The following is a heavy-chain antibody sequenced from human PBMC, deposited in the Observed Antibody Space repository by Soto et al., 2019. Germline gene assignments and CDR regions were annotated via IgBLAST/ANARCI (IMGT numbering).Heavy chain of an antibody. CDR2: ISAYNGNT. Sequence: QVQLVQSGAEVKKPGASVKVSCKASGYTFISYGISWVRQAPGQGLEWMGWISAYNGNTNYAQKVKGRVTMTTDTFTSTAYMELKSLRSDDTAVYYCARDFVPGRMVRGVSAFDIWGQGTMVTVSS. CDR1: GYTFISYG. J-gene: IGHJ3*02. V-gene: IGHV1-18*04. D-gene: IGHD3-10*01. CDR3: ARDFVPGRMVRGVSAFDI.